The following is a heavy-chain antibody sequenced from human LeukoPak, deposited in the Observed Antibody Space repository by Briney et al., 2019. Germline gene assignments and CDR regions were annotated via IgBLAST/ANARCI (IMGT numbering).Heavy chain of an antibody. CDR1: GFTFEDYG. D-gene: IGHD2-8*02. V-gene: IGHV3-23*01. J-gene: IGHJ4*02. Sequence: PGGSLRLSCAASGFTFEDYGMSWVRQAPGKGLEWVSAISGSGGSTYYADSVKGRFTISRDNSKNTLYLQMNSLRAEDTAIYYCATYRQVLLLFESWGQGTLVTVSS. CDR3: ATYRQVLLLFES. CDR2: ISGSGGST.